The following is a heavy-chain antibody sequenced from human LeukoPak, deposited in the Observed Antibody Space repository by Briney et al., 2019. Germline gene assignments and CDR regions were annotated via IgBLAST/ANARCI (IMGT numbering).Heavy chain of an antibody. J-gene: IGHJ5*02. CDR1: GFTFSSYW. D-gene: IGHD3-10*01. CDR2: ISGSGGST. V-gene: IGHV3-23*01. CDR3: AKEVTMVRGVSVDP. Sequence: PGGSLRLSCAASGFTFSSYWMSWVRQAPGKGLEWVSAISGSGGSTYYADSVKGRFTISRDNSKNTLYLQMNSLRAEDTAVYYCAKEVTMVRGVSVDPWGQGTLVTVSS.